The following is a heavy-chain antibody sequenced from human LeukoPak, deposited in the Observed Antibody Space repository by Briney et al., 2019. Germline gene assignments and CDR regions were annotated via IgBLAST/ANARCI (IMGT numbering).Heavy chain of an antibody. J-gene: IGHJ5*02. V-gene: IGHV3-33*01. Sequence: GGSLRLSCASSGFTFSSYGMHWVRQAPGKGLEWVAFIWYDGSNKYYADSVKGRFTISRDNSKNTLYLQMNSLRAEDAAVYYCARDRSSAFDPWGQGTLVTVSS. CDR2: IWYDGSNK. D-gene: IGHD6-25*01. CDR1: GFTFSSYG. CDR3: ARDRSSAFDP.